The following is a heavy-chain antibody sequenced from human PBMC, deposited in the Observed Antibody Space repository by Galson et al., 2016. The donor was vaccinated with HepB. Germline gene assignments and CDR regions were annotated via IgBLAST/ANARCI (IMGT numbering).Heavy chain of an antibody. CDR1: GASVRSDTYY. CDR3: AREKLFKSTAAVTGGADF. CDR2: IYYTGVT. D-gene: IGHD5-18*01. V-gene: IGHV4-61*03. J-gene: IGHJ1*01. Sequence: SETLSLTCNVSGASVRSDTYYWSWIRQPPGKGLEWIGYIYYTGVTSYNPSLKSRLSISLDPSENHFSLRLRSVTAADTATYYCAREKLFKSTAAVTGGADFWGRGTLVTVSS.